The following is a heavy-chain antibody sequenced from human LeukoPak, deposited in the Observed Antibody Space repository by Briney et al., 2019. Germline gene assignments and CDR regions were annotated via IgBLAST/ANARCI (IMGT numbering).Heavy chain of an antibody. CDR1: GGSISSSSYY. CDR3: ARDKNWHDYDSSPGGYFQH. V-gene: IGHV4-39*07. J-gene: IGHJ1*01. CDR2: ICYSGST. Sequence: PSETLSLTCTVSGGSISSSSYYWGWIRQPPGKGLEWIGSICYSGSTYYNPSLKSRVTISVDTSKNQFSLKLSSVTAADTAVYYCARDKNWHDYDSSPGGYFQHWGPGTLVTVSS. D-gene: IGHD3-22*01.